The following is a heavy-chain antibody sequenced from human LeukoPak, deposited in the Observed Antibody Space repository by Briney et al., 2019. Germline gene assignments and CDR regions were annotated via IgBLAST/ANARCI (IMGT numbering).Heavy chain of an antibody. CDR3: AKDRGIAAAMWVIDY. CDR2: ISGSGGST. CDR1: GGSISSSSYY. Sequence: ETLSLTCTVSGGSISSSSYYWGWIRQPPGKGLEWASAISGSGGSTYYADSVKGRFTISRDNSKNTLYLQMNSLRAEDTAVYYCAKDRGIAAAMWVIDYWGQGTLVTVSS. J-gene: IGHJ4*02. V-gene: IGHV3-23*01. D-gene: IGHD6-13*01.